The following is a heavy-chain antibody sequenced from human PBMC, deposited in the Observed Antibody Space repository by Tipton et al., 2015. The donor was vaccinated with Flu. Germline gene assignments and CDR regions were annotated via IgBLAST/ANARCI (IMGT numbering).Heavy chain of an antibody. CDR3: ASFGNY. J-gene: IGHJ4*02. Sequence: SLRLSCAASGFTVSSNYMSWVRQAPGKGLEWVANIKQDGSEKYYVDSVKGRFTISRDNAKNSLYLQMNSLRAEDTAVYYCASFGNYWGQGTLVTVSS. CDR1: GFTVSSNY. CDR2: IKQDGSEK. V-gene: IGHV3-7*01. D-gene: IGHD3-10*01.